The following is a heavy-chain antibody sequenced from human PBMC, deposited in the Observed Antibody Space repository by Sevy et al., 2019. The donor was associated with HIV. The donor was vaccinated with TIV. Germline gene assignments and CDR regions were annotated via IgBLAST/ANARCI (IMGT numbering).Heavy chain of an antibody. V-gene: IGHV3-30-3*01. CDR1: GFTFFAYT. D-gene: IGHD3-10*01. J-gene: IGHJ6*02. CDR2: ISYDINNK. CDR3: ARVVGYVSGNYYKYYYDLDV. Sequence: GGFLRLSCAASGFTFFAYTMHWVRQAPGKGLEWVALISYDINNKYYADSVKGRFTISRDNSKNTLYLQMNSLRPEDTAVYYCARVVGYVSGNYYKYYYDLDVWGQGTAVTVSS.